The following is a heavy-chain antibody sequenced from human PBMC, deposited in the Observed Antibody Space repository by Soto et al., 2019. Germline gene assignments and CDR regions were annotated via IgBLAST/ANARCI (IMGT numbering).Heavy chain of an antibody. V-gene: IGHV5-51*01. CDR2: IYPGDSDT. CDR3: ARELQATYYYYGMDV. Sequence: GLPLKVSWKGSGCSCISYWSGWVSQMPGKGLEWMGIIYPGDSDTRYSPSFQGQVTISADKSISTAYLQWSSLKASDTAMYYCARELQATYYYYGMDVWGQGTTVTVSS. J-gene: IGHJ6*02. CDR1: GCSCISYW. D-gene: IGHD1-26*01.